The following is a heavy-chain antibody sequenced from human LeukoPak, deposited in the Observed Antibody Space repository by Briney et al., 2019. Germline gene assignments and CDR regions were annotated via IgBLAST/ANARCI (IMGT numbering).Heavy chain of an antibody. CDR2: ISHSGST. CDR3: ARSRIVGTTPFGY. D-gene: IGHD1-26*01. CDR1: GESFSGYY. Sequence: SETLSLTCAAYGESFSGYYWSWIRQPPGKGLEWIGEISHSGSTNYNPSLKSRVTMSVDTSKSQFSLKLSSVTAADTAVYYCARSRIVGTTPFGYWGQGTLVSVSS. V-gene: IGHV4-34*01. J-gene: IGHJ4*02.